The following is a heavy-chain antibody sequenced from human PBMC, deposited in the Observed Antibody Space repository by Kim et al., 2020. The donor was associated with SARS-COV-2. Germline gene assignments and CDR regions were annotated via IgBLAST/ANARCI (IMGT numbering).Heavy chain of an antibody. CDR1: GYTFTGYY. V-gene: IGHV1-2*06. D-gene: IGHD3-3*01. CDR2: INPNSGGT. J-gene: IGHJ3*02. Sequence: ASVKVSCKASGYTFTGYYMHWVRQAPGQGLEWMGRINPNSGGTNYAQKFQGRVTMTRDTSISTAYMELSRLRSDDTAVYYCARDPTRDFWSDKDAFDIWGQGTMVTVSS. CDR3: ARDPTRDFWSDKDAFDI.